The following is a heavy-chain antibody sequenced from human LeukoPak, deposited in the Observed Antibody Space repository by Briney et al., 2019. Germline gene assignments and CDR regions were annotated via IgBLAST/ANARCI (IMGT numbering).Heavy chain of an antibody. CDR2: IGTAGDT. Sequence: GGSLRLFCAASGFTFSSYDMHWVRHATGKGLEWVSSIGTAGDTYYPGSVKGRFTISRENAKNSLYLQMNSLRAGDTAVYYCARATYYYGSGSYDGMDVWGQGTAVTVSS. CDR3: ARATYYYGSGSYDGMDV. V-gene: IGHV3-13*01. D-gene: IGHD3-10*01. CDR1: GFTFSSYD. J-gene: IGHJ6*02.